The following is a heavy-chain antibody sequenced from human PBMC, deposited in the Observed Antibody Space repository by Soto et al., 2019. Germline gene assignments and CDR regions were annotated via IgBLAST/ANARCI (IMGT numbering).Heavy chain of an antibody. CDR1: GFTFSSYA. J-gene: IGHJ6*02. Sequence: QVQLVESGGGVVQPGRSLRLSCAASGFTFSSYAMHWVRQAPGKGLEWVAVISYDGNNKYYADSVKGRFTISRDNSKNPLYLQMNSLRAADTAVYYCARGGASKVTTDSYYGMDVWAHGTTVTVSS. CDR2: ISYDGNNK. CDR3: ARGGASKVTTDSYYGMDV. V-gene: IGHV3-30-3*01. D-gene: IGHD4-17*01.